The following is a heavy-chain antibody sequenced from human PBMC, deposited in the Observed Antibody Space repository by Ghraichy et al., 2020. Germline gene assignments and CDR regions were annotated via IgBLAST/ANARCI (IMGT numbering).Heavy chain of an antibody. CDR1: GFTFRSYA. V-gene: IGHV3-23*01. CDR3: AKDGGPGCAGDCYLYFDL. Sequence: GGSLRLSCAASGFTFRSYAMSWVRQAPGKGLGWVSSISGSGGSTYYADSVKGRFTISRDNSKNTLYLQMNSLRAEDTAVYYCAKDGGPGCAGDCYLYFDLWGRGTLVTVSS. J-gene: IGHJ2*01. CDR2: ISGSGGST. D-gene: IGHD2-21*02.